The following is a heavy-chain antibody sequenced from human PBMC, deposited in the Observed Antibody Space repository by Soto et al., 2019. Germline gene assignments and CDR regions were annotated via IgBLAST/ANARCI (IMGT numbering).Heavy chain of an antibody. CDR1: GGSISSSSYY. J-gene: IGHJ5*02. Sequence: SETLSLTCTVSGGSISSSSYYWGWIRQPPGKGLEWIGSIYYSGNTYYNPSLKSRVTISLDTSKNQFSLKLSSVTAADTAVYYCASLTVLLHWFDPWCQGPLVTVSS. CDR2: IYYSGNT. D-gene: IGHD3-10*01. CDR3: ASLTVLLHWFDP. V-gene: IGHV4-39*01.